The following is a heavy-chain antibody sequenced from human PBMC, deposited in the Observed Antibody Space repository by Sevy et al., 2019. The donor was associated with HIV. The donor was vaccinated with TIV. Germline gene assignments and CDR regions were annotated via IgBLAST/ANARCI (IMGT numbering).Heavy chain of an antibody. D-gene: IGHD6-19*01. Sequence: ASVKVSCKASGYTFTSYYMHWVRQAPGQGLEWMGIINPSGGSTRYAQKFQGRVTMTRKTSTSTVYMELSSLRSEDTAVYYCARDSVEAVAGTDFDYWGQGTLVTVSS. V-gene: IGHV1-46*01. CDR3: ARDSVEAVAGTDFDY. J-gene: IGHJ4*02. CDR1: GYTFTSYY. CDR2: INPSGGST.